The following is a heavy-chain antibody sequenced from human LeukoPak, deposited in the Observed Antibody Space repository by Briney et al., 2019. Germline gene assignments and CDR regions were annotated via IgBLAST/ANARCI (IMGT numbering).Heavy chain of an antibody. CDR3: TRDLSYAHDS. D-gene: IGHD3-16*01. J-gene: IGHJ4*02. CDR1: GFTFSTYW. CDR2: INTDGSST. V-gene: IGHV3-74*01. Sequence: PAGSRRLSCAAYGFTFSTYWMHWVRQAPGKWLVWVSHINTDGSSTTYADSVKGRFTISRDNAKNTLYLQINSLRAEDTAVYYCTRDLSYAHDSWGQGAMVTVSS.